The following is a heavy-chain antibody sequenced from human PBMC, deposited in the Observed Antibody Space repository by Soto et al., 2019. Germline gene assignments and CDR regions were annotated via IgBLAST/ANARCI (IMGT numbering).Heavy chain of an antibody. CDR3: ARQRPTDGRWEFANYYGMDV. CDR1: GGSFSAYY. V-gene: IGHV4-34*12. J-gene: IGHJ6*02. Sequence: PSETLSLTCAVYGGSFSAYYWSWVRQPPGKGLEWIGEIIHSERTKYNPSLKSRVTISVDPSKNQFSMKPSSVTAADAAVYYCARQRPTDGRWEFANYYGMDVWGQGTPVTVSS. CDR2: IIHSERT. D-gene: IGHD1-26*01.